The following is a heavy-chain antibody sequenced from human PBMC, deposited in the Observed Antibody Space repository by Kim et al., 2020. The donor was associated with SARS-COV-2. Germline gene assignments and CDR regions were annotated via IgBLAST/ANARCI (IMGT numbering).Heavy chain of an antibody. Sequence: GGSLRLSCAASGFTFNTYGMHWVRQAPGKGLEWVAVISYDGSHKYYEDSVKGRFTISRDNSKNTLYLQMNSLRIEDTAVYYCVKSFSGSYFGYDYWGQGTLVTVS. V-gene: IGHV3-30*18. J-gene: IGHJ4*02. CDR1: GFTFNTYG. CDR2: ISYDGSHK. CDR3: VKSFSGSYFGYDY. D-gene: IGHD1-26*01.